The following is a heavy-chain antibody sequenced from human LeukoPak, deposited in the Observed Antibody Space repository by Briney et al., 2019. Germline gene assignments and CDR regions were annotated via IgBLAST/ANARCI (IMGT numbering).Heavy chain of an antibody. V-gene: IGHV1-18*01. CDR2: ISAYNGNT. CDR1: GYTFTSYA. D-gene: IGHD4-17*01. CDR3: ARVTYGDYFDY. J-gene: IGHJ4*02. Sequence: ASVKVSCKASGYTFTSYAMHWVRQAPGQRLEWMGWISAYNGNTNYAQKLQGRVTMTTDTSTSTAYMELRSLRSDDTAVYYCARVTYGDYFDYWGQGTLVTVSS.